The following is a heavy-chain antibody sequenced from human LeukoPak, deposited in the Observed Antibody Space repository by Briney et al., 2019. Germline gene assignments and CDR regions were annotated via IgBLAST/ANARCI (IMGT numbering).Heavy chain of an antibody. D-gene: IGHD3-9*01. CDR1: GFTFSHYG. CDR3: ARLHYDVLTGPFDY. CDR2: IRDDASDK. V-gene: IGHV3-30*02. J-gene: IGHJ4*02. Sequence: GGSLRLSCAASGFTFSHYGMHWVRQAPGKGLEWVTFIRDDASDKYYADSVKGRFTISRESSKNTLWLQMNSLRVEDTAVYYCARLHYDVLTGPFDYWGQGTLVTVSS.